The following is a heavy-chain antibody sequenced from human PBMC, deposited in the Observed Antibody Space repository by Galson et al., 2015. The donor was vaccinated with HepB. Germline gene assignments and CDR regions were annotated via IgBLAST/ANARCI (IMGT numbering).Heavy chain of an antibody. CDR2: IIPIFGTA. CDR3: ARAWGGTIVVVPAANTYYYGMDV. Sequence: SVKVSCKASGGTFSSYAISWVRQAPGQGLEWMGGIIPIFGTANYAQKFQGRVTITADESTSTAYMELSSLRSEDTAVYYCARAWGGTIVVVPAANTYYYGMDVWGQGTTVTVSS. CDR1: GGTFSSYA. D-gene: IGHD2-2*01. J-gene: IGHJ6*02. V-gene: IGHV1-69*13.